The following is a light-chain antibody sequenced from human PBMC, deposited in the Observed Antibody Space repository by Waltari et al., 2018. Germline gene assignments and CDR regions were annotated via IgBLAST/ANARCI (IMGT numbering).Light chain of an antibody. V-gene: IGKV3-11*01. CDR2: DAA. CDR1: QSVSSY. CDR3: QQRSNWPPFT. J-gene: IGKJ3*01. Sequence: EIVLTQSPATLSLSPGERATLSCRASQSVSSYLAWYQQKPGQAPRLLSYDAANMATVIPARVSGSGSGTHFTLTISSLEPEDFAVYYCQQRSNWPPFTFGPGTKVDIK.